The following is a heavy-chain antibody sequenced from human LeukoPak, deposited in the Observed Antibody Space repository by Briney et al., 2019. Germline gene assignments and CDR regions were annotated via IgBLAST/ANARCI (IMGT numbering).Heavy chain of an antibody. CDR3: ARGGDSSSWYGWFDP. V-gene: IGHV1-2*02. Sequence: ASVKVSCKASGYTFTAYYIHWLRQAPGQGLDWMAWINPNSGATKYAQKFQDRVTMTRDTSISTAYMDLSRLRSDDTAVYYCARGGDSSSWYGWFDPWGQGTLDTVSS. CDR1: GYTFTAYY. CDR2: INPNSGAT. D-gene: IGHD6-13*01. J-gene: IGHJ5*02.